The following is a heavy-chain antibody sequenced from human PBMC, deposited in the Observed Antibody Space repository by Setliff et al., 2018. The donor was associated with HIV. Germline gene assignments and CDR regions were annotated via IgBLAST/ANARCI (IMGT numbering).Heavy chain of an antibody. CDR3: ARLYRYGQTFDY. V-gene: IGHV4-39*01. Sequence: SETLSLTCTVSGGSISTGVYYWSWIRQPPGKGLEWIGEINHSGSTNYNPSLKSRVSISLDTSNNQVNLDLHSVTAADTAIYFCARLYRYGQTFDYWGQGTLVTVSS. CDR1: GGSISTGVYY. J-gene: IGHJ4*02. D-gene: IGHD1-26*01. CDR2: INHSGST.